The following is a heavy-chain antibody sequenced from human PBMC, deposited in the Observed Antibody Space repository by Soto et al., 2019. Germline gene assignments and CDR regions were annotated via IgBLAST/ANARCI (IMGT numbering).Heavy chain of an antibody. CDR2: IYPGDSDT. CDR3: ASSVVVPSTMNYFDF. J-gene: IGHJ4*02. Sequence: LKISCKGSGYSFTSYWIGWVRQMPGKGLEWMGIIYPGDSDTRYSPSFQGQVTISADKSISTAYLQWSSLKASDTAMYYCASSVVVPSTMNYFDFWGQGTLVTVSS. V-gene: IGHV5-51*01. D-gene: IGHD2-2*01. CDR1: GYSFTSYW.